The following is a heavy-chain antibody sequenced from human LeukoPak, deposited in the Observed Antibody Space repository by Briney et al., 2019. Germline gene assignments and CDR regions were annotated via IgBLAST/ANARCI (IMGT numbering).Heavy chain of an antibody. CDR3: ARACTGGVCYLFDY. D-gene: IGHD2-8*02. J-gene: IGHJ4*02. CDR1: GYTFTSYG. V-gene: IGHV1-18*01. Sequence: ASVKVSCKAPGYTFTSYGISWVRQAPGQGLEWMGWISAYNGNTNYAQKLQGRVTMTTDTSTSTAYMELRSLRSDDTAVYYCARACTGGVCYLFDYWGQGTLVTVSS. CDR2: ISAYNGNT.